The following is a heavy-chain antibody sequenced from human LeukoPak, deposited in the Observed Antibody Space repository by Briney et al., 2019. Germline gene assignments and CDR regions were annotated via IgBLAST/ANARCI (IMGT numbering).Heavy chain of an antibody. Sequence: NPSETLSLTCAVSGYSISSGYYWGWIRQPPGKGPEWIGSVFHTGSSYYIPSLKSRVTISVDTSKNQFSLEVSSVTAADTAIYYCARGISTTGHDYWGPGTPVTVSS. CDR1: GYSISSGYY. J-gene: IGHJ4*02. CDR2: VFHTGSS. CDR3: ARGISTTGHDY. D-gene: IGHD4-11*01. V-gene: IGHV4-38-2*01.